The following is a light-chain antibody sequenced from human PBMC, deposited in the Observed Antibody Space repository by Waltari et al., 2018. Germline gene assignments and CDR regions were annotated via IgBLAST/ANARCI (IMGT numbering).Light chain of an antibody. J-gene: IGLJ3*02. CDR1: SSHY. CDR2: EVS. Sequence: QSALTQPPSASGSPGQSVTISCTGTSSHYVSWFQHHPGKAPKLMIYEVSKRPSGVPDRFSGSKSGNTASLTVSGLQADDEAHYYCSSYADNTLVFGGGTKLTVL. V-gene: IGLV2-8*01. CDR3: SSYADNTLV.